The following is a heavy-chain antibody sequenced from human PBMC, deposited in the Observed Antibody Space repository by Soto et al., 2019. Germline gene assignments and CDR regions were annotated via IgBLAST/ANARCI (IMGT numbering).Heavy chain of an antibody. Sequence: GGSLRLSCAASGFTFSSYWMSWVRQAPGKGLEWVANIKQDGSEKYYVDSVRGRFTISRDNAKNSLYLQMNSLRAEDTAVYYCARDRTIAAAGHFDYWGQGTLVTVSS. CDR3: ARDRTIAAAGHFDY. J-gene: IGHJ4*02. CDR2: IKQDGSEK. CDR1: GFTFSSYW. D-gene: IGHD6-13*01. V-gene: IGHV3-7*01.